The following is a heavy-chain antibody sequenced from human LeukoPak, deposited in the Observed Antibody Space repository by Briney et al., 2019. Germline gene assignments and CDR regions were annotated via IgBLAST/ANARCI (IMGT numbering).Heavy chain of an antibody. Sequence: GGSLRLSCAASGFTFSSYAMSWVRQAPGKGLEWVSAISGSGGSTYYADSVKGRFTISRDNSKYTLYLQMNSLRAEDTAVYYCAKGGGSSSLYYYMDVWGKGTTVTVSS. V-gene: IGHV3-23*01. D-gene: IGHD6-6*01. CDR3: AKGGGSSSLYYYMDV. CDR1: GFTFSSYA. J-gene: IGHJ6*03. CDR2: ISGSGGST.